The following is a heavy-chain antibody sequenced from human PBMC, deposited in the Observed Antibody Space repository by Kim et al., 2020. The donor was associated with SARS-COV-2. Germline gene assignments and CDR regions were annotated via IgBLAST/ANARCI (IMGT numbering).Heavy chain of an antibody. V-gene: IGHV4-59*13. D-gene: IGHD6-6*01. CDR1: GGSMSSYF. J-gene: IGHJ4*02. Sequence: SETLSLTCSVSGGSMSSYFWSWLRQPPGKGLEWIGYIYFTGSTNYSPSLNSRVTISVDTSKSQFSLKLSSVTAADTAVYYCARAKRENRWDLQLVRYYLDYWGQGTQVTVSS. CDR2: IYFTGST. CDR3: ARAKRENRWDLQLVRYYLDY.